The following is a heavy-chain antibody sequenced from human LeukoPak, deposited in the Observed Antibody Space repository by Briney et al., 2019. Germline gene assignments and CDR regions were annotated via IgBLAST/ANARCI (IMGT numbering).Heavy chain of an antibody. J-gene: IGHJ5*02. Sequence: SETLSLTCAVSGYSISSGYYWGWIRQPPGKGLEWIGSIYHSGSTYYNPSLKSRVTISVDTSKNQFSLKLSSVTAADTAVYYCARHGGVTQGADWFDPWAREPWSPSPQ. D-gene: IGHD4-23*01. CDR3: ARHGGVTQGADWFDP. CDR2: IYHSGST. V-gene: IGHV4-38-2*01. CDR1: GYSISSGYY.